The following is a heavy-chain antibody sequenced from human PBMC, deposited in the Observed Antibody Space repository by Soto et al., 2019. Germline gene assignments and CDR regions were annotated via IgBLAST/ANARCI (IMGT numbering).Heavy chain of an antibody. CDR1: GFSPSSNC. V-gene: IGHV3-23*01. J-gene: IGHJ4*02. CDR2: SRGGGGSS. D-gene: IGHD7-27*01. CDR3: AKVGITREVVEGFDY. Sequence: ELSMRLSWAASGFSPSSNCRSCVGQAQANGLVRVCASRGGGGSSAYAGSVRGRLTMSIDTSKNTLDLQMNSLRAAETTIYSCAKVGITREVVEGFDYWGQGTQVTVSS.